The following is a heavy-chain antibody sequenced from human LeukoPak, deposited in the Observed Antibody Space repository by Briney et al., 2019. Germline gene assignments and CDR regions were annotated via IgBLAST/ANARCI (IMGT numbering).Heavy chain of an antibody. CDR1: GGSISSSSYY. CDR2: IYYSGST. Sequence: SETLSLTCTVSGGSISSSSYYWGWIRQPPGKGLEWIGSIYYSGSTYYNPSLKSRVTISVDTSKNQFSLKLSSVTAADTAVYYCAREPYITMINHSYLWGQGTLVAVSS. D-gene: IGHD3-22*01. J-gene: IGHJ5*02. CDR3: AREPYITMINHSYL. V-gene: IGHV4-39*07.